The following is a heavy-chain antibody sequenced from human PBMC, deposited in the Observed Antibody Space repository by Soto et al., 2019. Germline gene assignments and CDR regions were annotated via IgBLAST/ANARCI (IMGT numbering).Heavy chain of an antibody. CDR2: IWYDGSNK. J-gene: IGHJ4*02. CDR1: GFTFSSYG. V-gene: IGHV3-33*01. Sequence: QVQLVESGGGVVQPGRSLRLSCAASGFTFSSYGMHWVRQAPGKGLEWVAVIWYDGSNKYYADSVKGRFTISRDNSKNTLYLQMNSLRAEDTAVYYCARDPSSSSWYYFDYWGQGTLVTVSS. CDR3: ARDPSSSSWYYFDY. D-gene: IGHD6-13*01.